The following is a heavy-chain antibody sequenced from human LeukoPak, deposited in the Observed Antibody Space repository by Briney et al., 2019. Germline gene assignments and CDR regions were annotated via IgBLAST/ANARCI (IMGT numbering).Heavy chain of an antibody. CDR1: GGSVSSSRYY. D-gene: IGHD2-2*01. CDR3: ARDASYCSSTSCPLAWFDP. V-gene: IGHV4-61*01. Sequence: PSETLSLTCTVSGGSVSSSRYYWSWIRQPPGKGLEWIGYIYYSGSTNYNPSLKSRVTISVDTSKNQFSLKLSSVTAADTAVYYCARDASYCSSTSCPLAWFDPWGQGTLVTVSS. CDR2: IYYSGST. J-gene: IGHJ5*02.